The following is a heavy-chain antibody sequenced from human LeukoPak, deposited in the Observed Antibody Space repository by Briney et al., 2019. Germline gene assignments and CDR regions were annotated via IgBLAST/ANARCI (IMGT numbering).Heavy chain of an antibody. D-gene: IGHD5-18*01. CDR1: GFTFSSYG. CDR2: ISGSGGST. V-gene: IGHV3-23*01. CDR3: AKDLELGIQLWFDY. Sequence: PGGSLRLSCAASGFTFSSYGMSWVRQAPGKGLEWVSAISGSGGSTYYADSVKGRFTISRDNSKNTLYLQMNSLRAEDTAVYYCAKDLELGIQLWFDYWGQGTLVTVSS. J-gene: IGHJ4*02.